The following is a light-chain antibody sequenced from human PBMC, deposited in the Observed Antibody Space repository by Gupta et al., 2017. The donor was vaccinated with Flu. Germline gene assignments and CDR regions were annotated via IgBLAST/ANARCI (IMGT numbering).Light chain of an antibody. CDR2: EKN. J-gene: IGLJ3*02. V-gene: IGLV1-51*01. CDR1: NSNIGNNY. Sequence: QSVLTQPPSVSAAPGQRVTISCSGSNSNIGNNYVSWYQQFPGTAPQLLIYEKNKRPSGIPDRFSGSKSGTSATLGITGLQTGDEADYYCATWDDSRSAWVFGGGTKLTVL. CDR3: ATWDDSRSAWV.